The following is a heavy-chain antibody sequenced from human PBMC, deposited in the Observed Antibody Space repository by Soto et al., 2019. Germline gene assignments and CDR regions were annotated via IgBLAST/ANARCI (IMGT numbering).Heavy chain of an antibody. CDR2: IYYSGST. CDR1: GGSISSGGYY. D-gene: IGHD3-10*01. Sequence: SETLSLTCTVSGGSISSGGYYWSWIRQHPGKGLEWIGYIYYSGSTYYNPSLKSRVTISVDTSKNQFSLKLSSVTAADTAVYYCARKKKGWFGESAMGYYFDYWGQGTLVTVSS. J-gene: IGHJ4*02. CDR3: ARKKKGWFGESAMGYYFDY. V-gene: IGHV4-31*03.